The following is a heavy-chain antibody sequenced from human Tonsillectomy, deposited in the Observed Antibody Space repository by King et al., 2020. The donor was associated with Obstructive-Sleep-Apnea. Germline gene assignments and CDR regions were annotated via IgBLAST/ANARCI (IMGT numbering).Heavy chain of an antibody. J-gene: IGHJ4*02. CDR3: ARGPLDYSSSYNFEF. D-gene: IGHD6-6*01. Sequence: LQLQESGPGLVKPSETLSLTCIVSSGSFNSDTDYWAWIRQPPGKGLEWIGNIYNVGRTYYSPSLKSRVTISLDTSKNRCSLSVRSVTAADSAIYYCARGPLDYSSSYNFEFGGQGTLVTVSS. CDR2: IYNVGRT. V-gene: IGHV4-39*07. CDR1: SGSFNSDTDY.